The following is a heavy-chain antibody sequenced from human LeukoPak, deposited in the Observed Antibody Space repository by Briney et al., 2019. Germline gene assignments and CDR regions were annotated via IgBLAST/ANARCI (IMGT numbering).Heavy chain of an antibody. CDR3: ARVVSGWSLYYYGMDV. CDR1: GYTFTSYD. Sequence: ASVKVSCKASGYTFTSYDINWVRQATGQGLEWMGWMNPNSGNTGYAQKFQGRVTMTRNTSISTAYMELSSLRSEDTAVYYCARVVSGWSLYYYGMDVWGQGTTVTVSS. V-gene: IGHV1-8*01. D-gene: IGHD6-19*01. J-gene: IGHJ6*02. CDR2: MNPNSGNT.